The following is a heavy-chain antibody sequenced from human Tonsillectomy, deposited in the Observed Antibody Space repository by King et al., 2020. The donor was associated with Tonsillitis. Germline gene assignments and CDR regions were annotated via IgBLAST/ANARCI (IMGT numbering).Heavy chain of an antibody. Sequence: QLVQSGAEVKKAGESLKISCKGSGYNFSSYWIGWVRQMPGKGLEWMGIIYPGDSDIRYSPSFQGQVTIPADKSISTAYLQWSSLKPSDTAMYYCARQKYGSGSHLDYWGQGTPVTVSS. D-gene: IGHD3-10*01. CDR1: GYNFSSYW. J-gene: IGHJ4*02. CDR2: IYPGDSDI. CDR3: ARQKYGSGSHLDY. V-gene: IGHV5-51*01.